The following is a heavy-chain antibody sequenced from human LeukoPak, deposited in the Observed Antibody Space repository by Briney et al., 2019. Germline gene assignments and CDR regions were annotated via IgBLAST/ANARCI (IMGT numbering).Heavy chain of an antibody. Sequence: QPGGSLRLSCAASGFTVSSNYMTWVRQAPGKGLEWVSVIYSGDSTYYADSVKGRFTISRDSSKNTLYLQMNSLRAEDTAVYYCARDSTVTTTDYWGQGALVTVSS. D-gene: IGHD4-17*01. CDR3: ARDSTVTTTDY. CDR2: IYSGDST. J-gene: IGHJ4*02. V-gene: IGHV3-53*01. CDR1: GFTVSSNY.